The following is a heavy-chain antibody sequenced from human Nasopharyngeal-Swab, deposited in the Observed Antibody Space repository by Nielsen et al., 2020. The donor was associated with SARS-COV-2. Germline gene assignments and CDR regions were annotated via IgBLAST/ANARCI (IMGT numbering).Heavy chain of an antibody. CDR2: IWYDGSNK. CDR3: ARDRMRAIDAFDI. Sequence: VCQAPGKGLEWVAVIWYDGSNKYYADSVKGRFTISRDNSKNTLYLQMNSLRAEDTAVYYCARDRMRAIDAFDIWGQGTMVTVSS. J-gene: IGHJ3*02. V-gene: IGHV3-33*01. D-gene: IGHD2/OR15-2a*01.